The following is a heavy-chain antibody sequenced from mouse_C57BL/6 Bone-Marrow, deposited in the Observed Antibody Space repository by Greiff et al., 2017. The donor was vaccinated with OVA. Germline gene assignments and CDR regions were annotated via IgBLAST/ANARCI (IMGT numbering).Heavy chain of an antibody. Sequence: EVMLVESGGGLVQSGRSLRLSCATSGFTFSDFYMEWVRQAPGKGLEWIAASRNKANDYTTEYSASVKGRFIVSRDTSQSILYLQMNALRAEDTAIYYCARGRQLRLPAYWGQGTLVTVSA. CDR2: SRNKANDYTT. J-gene: IGHJ3*01. D-gene: IGHD3-2*02. CDR1: GFTFSDFY. CDR3: ARGRQLRLPAY. V-gene: IGHV7-1*01.